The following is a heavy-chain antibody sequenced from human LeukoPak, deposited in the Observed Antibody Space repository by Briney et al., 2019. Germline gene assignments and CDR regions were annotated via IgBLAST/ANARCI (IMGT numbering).Heavy chain of an antibody. CDR2: IYTSGST. J-gene: IGHJ4*02. CDR3: AKDLGPWIQLWVGGPGY. V-gene: IGHV4-4*07. CDR1: GGSISSYY. D-gene: IGHD5-18*01. Sequence: SETLSLTCTVSGGSISSYYWSWIRQTAGKGLEWIGRIYTSGSTNYNHSLKSRDTISVETYKNKFSLKQRSGNAEDKALYYCAKDLGPWIQLWVGGPGYWGQGTLVTVSS.